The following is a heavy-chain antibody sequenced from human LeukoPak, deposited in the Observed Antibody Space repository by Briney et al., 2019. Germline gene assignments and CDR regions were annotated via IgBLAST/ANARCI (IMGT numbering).Heavy chain of an antibody. CDR3: ARESPSGSDAFDF. CDR1: GFTFSDYW. J-gene: IGHJ3*01. D-gene: IGHD3-22*01. Sequence: PGGSLRLSCAASGFTFSDYWMHWVRQAPGKGLVWVSRINNDGSSTSNADSVKSRFTFSRDNAKNTLYLQMNSLKAEDTAVYYCARESPSGSDAFDFWGQGTMVTVSS. V-gene: IGHV3-74*01. CDR2: INNDGSST.